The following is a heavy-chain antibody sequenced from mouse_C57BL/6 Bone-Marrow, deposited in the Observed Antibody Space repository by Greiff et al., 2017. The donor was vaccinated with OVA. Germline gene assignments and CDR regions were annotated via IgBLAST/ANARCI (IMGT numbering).Heavy chain of an antibody. CDR2: IDPSDSYT. J-gene: IGHJ2*01. CDR3: ARSSCYGNDRDY. Sequence: VQLQQPGAELVMPGASVKLSCKASGYTFTSYWMHWVKQRPGQGLEWIGEIDPSDSYTNYNQKFKGKSTLTVDKSSSTAYMQLSSLTSEDTAVYYCARSSCYGNDRDYWGQGTTLTVSS. CDR1: GYTFTSYW. V-gene: IGHV1-69*01. D-gene: IGHD2-2*01.